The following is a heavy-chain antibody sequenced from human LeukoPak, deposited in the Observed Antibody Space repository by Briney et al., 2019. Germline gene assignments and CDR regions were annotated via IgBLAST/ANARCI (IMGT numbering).Heavy chain of an antibody. CDR1: GGSFSGYY. CDR3: ARAAGFGECDY. J-gene: IGHJ4*02. V-gene: IGHV4-34*01. Sequence: SETLSLTCAVYGGSFSGYYWSWIRQPPGKGLEWIGEINHSGSTNYNPSLKSRVTISVDTSKNQFFLKLSSVTAADTAVYYCARAAGFGECDYWGQGTLVTVSS. CDR2: INHSGST. D-gene: IGHD3-10*01.